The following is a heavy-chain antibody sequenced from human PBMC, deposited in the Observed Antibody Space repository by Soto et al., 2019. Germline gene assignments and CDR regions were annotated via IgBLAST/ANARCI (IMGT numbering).Heavy chain of an antibody. V-gene: IGHV3-7*01. CDR3: ASKRLYFYGLDV. CDR2: IMQDGSDK. J-gene: IGHJ6*02. Sequence: PGGSLRLFCTASGFSLSTSWMTWVRQAPGKGLEWVANIMQDGSDKYYVDSVKGRFTISRDNAKNSLYLQMTSLRAEDTAVYYCASKRLYFYGLDVWGQGTTVTVSS. CDR1: GFSLSTSW.